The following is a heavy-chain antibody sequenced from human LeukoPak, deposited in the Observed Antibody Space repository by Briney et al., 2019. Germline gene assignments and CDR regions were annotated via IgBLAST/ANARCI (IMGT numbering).Heavy chain of an antibody. V-gene: IGHV1-18*01. J-gene: IGHJ4*02. Sequence: VASVKVSCKTSGYTFSNYGISWVQQAPGQGLEWMGWISADTGNTNFAQKFQDRVTMTSDTSTSTYYMELRSLRSDDTAVYYCARDSRETGTTTDFDYWGQGTLVSVSS. CDR2: ISADTGNT. D-gene: IGHD1-7*01. CDR1: GYTFSNYG. CDR3: ARDSRETGTTTDFDY.